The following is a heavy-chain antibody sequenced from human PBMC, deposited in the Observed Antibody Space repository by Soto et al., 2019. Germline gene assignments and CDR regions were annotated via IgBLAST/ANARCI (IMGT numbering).Heavy chain of an antibody. D-gene: IGHD3-22*01. J-gene: IGHJ4*02. CDR1: GGTFSSYA. Sequence: SSVKVSCKASGGTFSSYAISWVRQAPGQGLEWMGGSIPIFGTANYAQKFPGRVTITADKSTSTAYMELSSRRSEDTAVYYCARSGEYYSDSSGFPFDYARQATMVTASS. CDR3: ARSGEYYSDSSGFPFDY. CDR2: SIPIFGTA. V-gene: IGHV1-69*06.